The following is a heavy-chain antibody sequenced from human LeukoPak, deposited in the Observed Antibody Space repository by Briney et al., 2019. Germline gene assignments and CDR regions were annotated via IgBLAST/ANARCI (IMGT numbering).Heavy chain of an antibody. D-gene: IGHD6-13*01. CDR2: IYYSGST. J-gene: IGHJ3*02. CDR1: GGSISSGGYY. Sequence: SETLSLTCTVSGGSISSGGYYWSWIRQHPGKGLEWIGYIYYSGSTYYNPSLKSRVTISVDTSKNQFSLKLSSVTAADTAVYYCARGELNGIAAAVDAFDIWGQGTMVTVSS. CDR3: ARGELNGIAAAVDAFDI. V-gene: IGHV4-31*03.